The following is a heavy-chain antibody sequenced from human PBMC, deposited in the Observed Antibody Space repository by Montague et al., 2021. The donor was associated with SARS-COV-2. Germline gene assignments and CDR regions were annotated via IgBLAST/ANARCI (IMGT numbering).Heavy chain of an antibody. CDR1: GFTFSSYA. J-gene: IGHJ3*02. D-gene: IGHD1-26*01. V-gene: IGHV3-30-3*01. CDR2: ISYDGSNK. Sequence: SLRLSCAASGFTFSSYAMHWVRQAPGKGLEWVAVISYDGSNKYYADSVKGRFTISRDNSKNTLYLQMNSLRAEDTAVYYCARDPDSGSYSSDAFDIWGQRTMVTVSS. CDR3: ARDPDSGSYSSDAFDI.